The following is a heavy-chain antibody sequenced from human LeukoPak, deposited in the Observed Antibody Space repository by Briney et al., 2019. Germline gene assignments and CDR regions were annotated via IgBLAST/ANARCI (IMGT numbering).Heavy chain of an antibody. Sequence: GGSLRLSCAASGFTFSSYAVSWVRQAPGKGLEWVSAVSGSGGSTYYADSVKGRFIISRDNSKNTLYLQMLGLRAEDTAVYYCAKDRYQLPYGWFDPWGQGTLVTVSS. D-gene: IGHD2-2*02. CDR1: GFTFSSYA. V-gene: IGHV3-23*01. CDR3: AKDRYQLPYGWFDP. CDR2: VSGSGGST. J-gene: IGHJ5*02.